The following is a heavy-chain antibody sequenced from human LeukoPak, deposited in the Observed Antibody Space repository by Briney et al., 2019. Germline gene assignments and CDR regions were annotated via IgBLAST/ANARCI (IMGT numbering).Heavy chain of an antibody. Sequence: PGGSLRLPCAASGFTFSSYWMSWVRQAPGKGLEWVAKIKEDGSEEYYVDSVKGRFSISRDNAKSSLYLQMNSLRAEDTAVYYCAREGVSPRRGAFDIWGQGTMVTVSS. D-gene: IGHD2-8*01. CDR3: AREGVSPRRGAFDI. CDR2: IKEDGSEE. CDR1: GFTFSSYW. V-gene: IGHV3-7*01. J-gene: IGHJ3*02.